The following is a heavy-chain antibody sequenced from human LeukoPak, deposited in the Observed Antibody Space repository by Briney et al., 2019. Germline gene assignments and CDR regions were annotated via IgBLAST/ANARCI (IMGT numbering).Heavy chain of an antibody. CDR2: MNPNSGNT. CDR1: GYTFTSYE. Sequence: GASVKVSCKASGYTFTSYEITWVRQAPGQGLEWMGWMNPNSGNTGHAQKFQGRVTMTRNTSISTAYMELSSLRSEDSAVYYCATYYYGSGSYYVADYWGQGTLVTVSS. CDR3: ATYYYGSGSYYVADY. V-gene: IGHV1-8*01. D-gene: IGHD3-10*01. J-gene: IGHJ4*02.